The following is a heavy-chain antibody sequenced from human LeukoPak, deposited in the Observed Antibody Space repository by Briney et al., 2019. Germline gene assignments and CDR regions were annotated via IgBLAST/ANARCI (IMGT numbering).Heavy chain of an antibody. D-gene: IGHD3-3*01. V-gene: IGHV4-34*01. Sequence: SETLSLTCAVYGGSFSGYYWSWIRQPPGKGLEWIGEINHSGSTYYNPSLKSRVTISVDTSKNQFSLKLSSVTAADTAVYYCARGEAPPDFWSGKEYDYWGQGTLVTVSS. CDR3: ARGEAPPDFWSGKEYDY. CDR1: GGSFSGYY. J-gene: IGHJ4*02. CDR2: INHSGST.